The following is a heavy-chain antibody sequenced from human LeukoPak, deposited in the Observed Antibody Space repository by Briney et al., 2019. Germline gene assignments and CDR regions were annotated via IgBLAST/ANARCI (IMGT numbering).Heavy chain of an antibody. CDR2: ISAYNGNT. J-gene: IGHJ5*02. Sequence: ASVKVSCKASGYTFTSYGISWVRQAPGQGLEWMGWISAYNGNTNYAQKLQGRVTMTTDTPTSTAYMELRSLRSDDTAVYYCATLEIGGWFDPWGQGTLVTVSS. V-gene: IGHV1-18*01. D-gene: IGHD4-23*01. CDR1: GYTFTSYG. CDR3: ATLEIGGWFDP.